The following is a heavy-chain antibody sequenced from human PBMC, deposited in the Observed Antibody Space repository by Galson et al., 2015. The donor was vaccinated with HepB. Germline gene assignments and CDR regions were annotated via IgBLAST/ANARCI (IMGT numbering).Heavy chain of an antibody. CDR3: ATGASGSSNWYDY. CDR2: IYNDGRT. CDR1: GFTVSSHF. D-gene: IGHD2-15*01. V-gene: IGHV3-66*02. J-gene: IGHJ5*01. Sequence: SLRLSCAASGFTVSSHFMIWVRQAPGKGLEWVSLIYNDGRTHYADSVKGRFTISRDNSKITLYLQMDSLRFEDTAVYFCATGASGSSNWYDYWGQGTLVTVSS.